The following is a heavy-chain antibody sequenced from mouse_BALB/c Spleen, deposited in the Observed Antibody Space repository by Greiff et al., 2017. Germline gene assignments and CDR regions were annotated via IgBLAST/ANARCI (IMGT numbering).Heavy chain of an antibody. CDR1: GFTFSSFG. J-gene: IGHJ4*01. Sequence: EVQLKESGGGLVQPGGSRKLSCAASGFTFSSFGMHWVRQAPEKGLEWVAYISSGSSTIYYADTVKGRFTISRDNPKNTLFLQMTSLRSEDTAMYYCATMITTRAMDYWGQGTSVTVSS. CDR2: ISSGSSTI. CDR3: ATMITTRAMDY. V-gene: IGHV5-17*02. D-gene: IGHD2-4*01.